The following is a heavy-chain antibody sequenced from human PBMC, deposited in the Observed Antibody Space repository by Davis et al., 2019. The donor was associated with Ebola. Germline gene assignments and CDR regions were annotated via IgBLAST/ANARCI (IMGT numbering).Heavy chain of an antibody. CDR2: TSYDGTKK. CDR3: AKDATVTLDY. V-gene: IGHV3-30*18. Sequence: GESLKISCAASGFTFSSYAMSWVRQAPGKGLEWVAVTSYDGTKKYHADSVKGRFTISRDNSKNTLYLQMNDLRSEDTAVYFCAKDATVTLDYWGQGTLVTVSS. J-gene: IGHJ4*02. CDR1: GFTFSSYA. D-gene: IGHD4-17*01.